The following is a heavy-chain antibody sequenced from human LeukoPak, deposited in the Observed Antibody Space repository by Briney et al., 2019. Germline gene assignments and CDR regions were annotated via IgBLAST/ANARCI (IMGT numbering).Heavy chain of an antibody. Sequence: PSETLSLTCTVSGGSISSSSYYWGWIRQPPGKGLEWIGSIYYSGSTYYNPSLKSRVTISVDTSKNQFSLKLSSVTAADTAEYYCARHGVGYSYGHPRDYWGQGTLVTVSS. CDR3: ARHGVGYSYGHPRDY. CDR2: IYYSGST. J-gene: IGHJ4*02. D-gene: IGHD5-18*01. V-gene: IGHV4-39*01. CDR1: GGSISSSSYY.